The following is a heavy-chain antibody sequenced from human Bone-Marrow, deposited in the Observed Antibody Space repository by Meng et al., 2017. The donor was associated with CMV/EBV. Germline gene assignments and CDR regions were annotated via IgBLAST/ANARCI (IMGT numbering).Heavy chain of an antibody. CDR3: AKDQGYYDSSGYFGY. CDR2: IRYDGSNK. D-gene: IGHD3-22*01. V-gene: IGHV3-30*02. Sequence: EFTFSTYRMRWVRQAPGRGLEWVAFIRYDGSNKYYADSVKGLFTISRDNSKNTLYLQMNSLRAEDTAVYYCAKDQGYYDSSGYFGYWGQGTLVTVSS. J-gene: IGHJ4*02. CDR1: EFTFSTYR.